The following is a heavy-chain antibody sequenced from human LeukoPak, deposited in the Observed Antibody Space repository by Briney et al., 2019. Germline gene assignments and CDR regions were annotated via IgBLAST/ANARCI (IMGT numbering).Heavy chain of an antibody. J-gene: IGHJ6*03. Sequence: SETLSLTCAVYGGSFSGYYWSWIRQPPGKGLEWIGEINHSGSTNYNPSLKSRVTISVDTSQNQFSLKLSSVTAADTAVYYCARGLVSPEPSGSSYYYMDVSGKGTTVTVSS. CDR2: INHSGST. CDR1: GGSFSGYY. CDR3: ARGLVSPEPSGSSYYYMDV. V-gene: IGHV4-34*01. D-gene: IGHD3-10*01.